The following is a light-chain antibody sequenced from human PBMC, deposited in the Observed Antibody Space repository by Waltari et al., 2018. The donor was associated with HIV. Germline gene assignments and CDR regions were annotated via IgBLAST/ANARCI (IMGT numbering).Light chain of an antibody. Sequence: DIQMTQSPSSLSASIGDRVTITCRASQSIITYLNWYQQRTGKAPRLLIYAASSLQSGVPSRFSGSGSGTFFTLTIISLQAEDFATSYCQQSYSSPISDYNSPITFGQGTRLEIK. V-gene: IGKV1-39*01. J-gene: IGKJ5*01. CDR2: AAS. CDR1: QSIITY. CDR3: QQSYSSPISDYNSPIT.